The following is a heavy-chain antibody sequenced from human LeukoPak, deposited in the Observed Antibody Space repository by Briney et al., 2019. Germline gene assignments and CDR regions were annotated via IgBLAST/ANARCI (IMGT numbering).Heavy chain of an antibody. CDR2: IYTSGST. V-gene: IGHV4-61*02. Sequence: ASETLSLTCTVSGGSISSGSYYWRWIRQPAGKGLEWIGRIYTSGSTNYNPSLKSRVTISVDTSKNQFSLKLSPVTAADTAVYYCARGYVDTAMVRPLGAFDIWGQGTMVTVSS. CDR3: ARGYVDTAMVRPLGAFDI. CDR1: GGSISSGSYY. J-gene: IGHJ3*02. D-gene: IGHD5-18*01.